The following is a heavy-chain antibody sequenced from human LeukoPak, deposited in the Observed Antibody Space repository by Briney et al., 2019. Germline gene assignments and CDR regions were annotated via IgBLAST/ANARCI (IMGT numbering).Heavy chain of an antibody. CDR1: GFTFSWLT. V-gene: IGHV3-48*02. CDR3: ARGGGCTSTGCYWIDY. J-gene: IGHJ4*02. CDR2: ISDSAI. Sequence: AGGSLRLSCAASGFTFSWLTMNWVRQAPGKGLEWVSHISDSAIYYADSVKGRFTISRDNAKNLLYLQMNSLRDEDTAVYYCARGGGCTSTGCYWIDYWGQGTLVTVSS. D-gene: IGHD2-2*01.